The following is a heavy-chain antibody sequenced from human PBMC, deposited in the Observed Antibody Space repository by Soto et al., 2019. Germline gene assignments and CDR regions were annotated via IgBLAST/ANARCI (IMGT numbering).Heavy chain of an antibody. CDR2: ISSSSSYI. V-gene: IGHV3-21*01. CDR3: ARVFLRSSAPQALWWSAP. CDR1: GFTLSSYS. D-gene: IGHD6-19*01. Sequence: PGGSLRLSCAASGFTLSSYSMNWVRQAPGKGLEWVSSISSSSSYIYYADSVKGRFTISRDNAKNSLYLQMNSLRAEDTAVYYCARVFLRSSAPQALWWSAPWGREPLVPVS. J-gene: IGHJ5*02.